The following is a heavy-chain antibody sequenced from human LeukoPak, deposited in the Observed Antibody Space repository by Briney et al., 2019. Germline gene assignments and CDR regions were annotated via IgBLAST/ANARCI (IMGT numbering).Heavy chain of an antibody. D-gene: IGHD4-17*01. CDR2: IYYSGST. V-gene: IGHV4-31*03. CDR1: GGSISSGGYY. Sequence: PSETLSLTCTVSGGSISSGGYYWSWIRQHPGKGLEWIGYIYYSGSTYSNPSLKSRVTISVDTSENQFSLNLSSVTAADTAVYYCARVLRRTTADYFDYWGQGTLVTVSS. J-gene: IGHJ4*02. CDR3: ARVLRRTTADYFDY.